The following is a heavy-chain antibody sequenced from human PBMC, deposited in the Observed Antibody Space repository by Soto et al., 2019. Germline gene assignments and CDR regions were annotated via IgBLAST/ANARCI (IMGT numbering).Heavy chain of an antibody. CDR2: ISAYNGNT. CDR3: ARDLPPSDY. J-gene: IGHJ4*02. CDR1: GYTFTNFD. V-gene: IGHV1-18*01. Sequence: ASVKVSCKASGYTFTNFDLNWVRQAPGQGLEWMGWISAYNGNTNYAQKLQGRVTMTTDTSTSTAYMELRSLRSDDTAVYYCARDLPPSDYWGQGTLVTVSS.